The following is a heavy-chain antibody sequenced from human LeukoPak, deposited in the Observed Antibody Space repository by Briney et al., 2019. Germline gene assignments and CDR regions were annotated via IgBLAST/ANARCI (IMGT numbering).Heavy chain of an antibody. CDR3: AREGGIAIFDY. CDR2: IYYSGST. Sequence: SETLSLTCTVSGGSISSYYWSWLRQPPGKGLEWIGYIYYSGSTNYNPSLKSRVTISVDTSKNQFSLKLSSVTAADTAVYYCAREGGIAIFDYWGQGTLVTVSS. V-gene: IGHV4-59*01. D-gene: IGHD2-15*01. J-gene: IGHJ4*02. CDR1: GGSISSYY.